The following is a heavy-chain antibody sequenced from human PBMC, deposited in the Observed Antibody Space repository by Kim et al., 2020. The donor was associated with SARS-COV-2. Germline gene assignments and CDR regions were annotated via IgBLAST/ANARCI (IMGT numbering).Heavy chain of an antibody. CDR2: SSAYNGNT. D-gene: IGHD3-16*02. V-gene: IGHV1-18*01. CDR1: GYTFTSYG. J-gene: IGHJ5*02. CDR3: ASTQSGHYDYVWGSYRYAWFDP. Sequence: ASVKVSCKASGYTFTSYGISWVRQAPGQGLEWMGWSSAYNGNTNYAQKRQGRVPMTTDTSTSTAYMELRSLRSDDTDVYYCASTQSGHYDYVWGSYRYAWFDPWGHGTLVTVSS.